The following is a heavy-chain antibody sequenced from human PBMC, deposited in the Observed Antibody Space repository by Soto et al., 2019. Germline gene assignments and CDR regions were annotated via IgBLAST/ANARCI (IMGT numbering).Heavy chain of an antibody. Sequence: SPTLSLTCAISGDSVSGNSAAWNWIRQSPSRGLEWLGRTYYRSKWYNDYAVSVKSRITVTPDTSKNQFSLHLNSVTPEDTAVYSCSIEFPYSDTTDSYFDYWGQVALVTVSS. V-gene: IGHV6-1*01. D-gene: IGHD3-16*01. J-gene: IGHJ4*02. CDR2: TYYRSKWYN. CDR1: GDSVSGNSAA. CDR3: SIEFPYSDTTDSYFDY.